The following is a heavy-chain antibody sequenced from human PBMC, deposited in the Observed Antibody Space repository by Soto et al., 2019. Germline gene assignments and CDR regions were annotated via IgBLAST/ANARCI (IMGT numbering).Heavy chain of an antibody. D-gene: IGHD5-18*01. J-gene: IGHJ4*02. V-gene: IGHV3-23*01. Sequence: EVQLLDSGGGLGQPGGSLRLSCAASGFSFSTYAMGWVRQARGKGLEWVSGISGSGDRTHYADSVEGRFTISRDNSKDTVFLQMNSLRAEDTAVYYCARNREYIYGYFDYWGQGILVTVSS. CDR2: ISGSGDRT. CDR1: GFSFSTYA. CDR3: ARNREYIYGYFDY.